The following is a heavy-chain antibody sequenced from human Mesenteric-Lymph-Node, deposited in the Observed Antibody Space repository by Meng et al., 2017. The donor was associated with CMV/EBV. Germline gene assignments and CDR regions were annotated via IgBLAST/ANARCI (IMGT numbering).Heavy chain of an antibody. V-gene: IGHV4-39*06. D-gene: IGHD2-21*01. J-gene: IGHJ4*02. CDR1: GASISSSSYY. CDR3: ARVLWGWYFDY. Sequence: GSLRLSCTVSGASISSSSYYWGWIRQPPGKELEWIANVYFSGTTYDNPSLKSLFTISVDTSKNQFPLELRFVTAADTAVYYCARVLWGWYFDYWGQGILVTVSS. CDR2: VYFSGTT.